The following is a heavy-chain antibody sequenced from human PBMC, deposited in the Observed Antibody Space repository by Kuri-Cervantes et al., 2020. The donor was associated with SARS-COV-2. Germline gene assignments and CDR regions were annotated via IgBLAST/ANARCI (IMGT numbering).Heavy chain of an antibody. CDR2: IYYSGST. CDR1: GGSISSSSYY. J-gene: IGHJ4*02. Sequence: SGTLSLTCTVSGGSISSSSYYWGWIRQPPGKGLEWIGSIYYSGSTYYNPSLKSRVTISVDTSKNQFSLKLSSVTAADTAVYYCAKGTTTDDFWSGIGGFDYWGQGTLVTVSS. D-gene: IGHD3-3*01. CDR3: AKGTTTDDFWSGIGGFDY. V-gene: IGHV4-39*07.